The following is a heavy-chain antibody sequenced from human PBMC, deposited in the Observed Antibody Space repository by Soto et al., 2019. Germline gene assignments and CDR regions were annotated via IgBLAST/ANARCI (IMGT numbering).Heavy chain of an antibody. V-gene: IGHV3-53*04. CDR2: IYSGGST. J-gene: IGHJ4*02. Sequence: EVQLVESGGGLVQPGGSLRLSCAVSGFTVSSYYMSWVRQAPGKGLEWVSIIYSGGSTHYADSVKGRFTISRHNSKNTLYLQMNSLRSEDTAVYYCARAPDCSSTRCYGNFDYWGQGTLVTVSS. D-gene: IGHD2-2*01. CDR3: ARAPDCSSTRCYGNFDY. CDR1: GFTVSSYY.